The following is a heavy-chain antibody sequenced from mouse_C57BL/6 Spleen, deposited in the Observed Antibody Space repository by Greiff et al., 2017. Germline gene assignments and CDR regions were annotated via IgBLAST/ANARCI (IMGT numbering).Heavy chain of an antibody. CDR1: GFSFSSYG. CDR2: ISSGGSYT. D-gene: IGHD2-1*01. J-gene: IGHJ4*01. Sequence: EVKVVESGGDLVKPGGSLKLSCAASGFSFSSYGMSWVRQTPDKRLEWVATISSGGSYTYYPDSVKGRFTISRDNAKNTLYLQMSSLKSEDTAMYYCATRYGNYGDDYAKDYWGQGASVTVSS. V-gene: IGHV5-6*01. CDR3: ATRYGNYGDDYAKDY.